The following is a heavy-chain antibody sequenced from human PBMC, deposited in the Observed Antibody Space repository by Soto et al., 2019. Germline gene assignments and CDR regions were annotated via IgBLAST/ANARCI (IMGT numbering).Heavy chain of an antibody. CDR2: IWYDGSNK. CDR3: ARASGGQLVPYYYMDV. V-gene: IGHV3-33*01. J-gene: IGHJ6*03. CDR1: GFTFSSYG. D-gene: IGHD6-6*01. Sequence: GGSLRLSCAASGFTFSSYGMHWVRQAPGKGLEWVAVIWYDGSNKYYADSVKGRFTISRDNSKNTLYLQMNSLRAEDTAVYYCARASGGQLVPYYYMDVWGKGTTVTVSS.